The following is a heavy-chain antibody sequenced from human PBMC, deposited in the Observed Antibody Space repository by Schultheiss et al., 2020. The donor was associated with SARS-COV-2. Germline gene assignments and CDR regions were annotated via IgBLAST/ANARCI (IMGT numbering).Heavy chain of an antibody. CDR2: IWYDGSNK. D-gene: IGHD4-11*01. Sequence: GESLKISCAASGFTFSSYGMHWVRQAPGKGLEWVAVIWYDGSNKYYADSVKGRFTISRDNAKKSLYLHMNSLIAEDMAVYYCARGYYSNSNFDYWGQGTLVTVSS. CDR1: GFTFSSYG. V-gene: IGHV3-33*01. J-gene: IGHJ4*02. CDR3: ARGYYSNSNFDY.